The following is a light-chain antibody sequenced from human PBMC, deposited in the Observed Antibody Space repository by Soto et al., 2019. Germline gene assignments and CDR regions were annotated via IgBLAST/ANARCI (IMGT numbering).Light chain of an antibody. Sequence: SLLTQPASVSGSPGHSITISCTGTSSDVGGSIYVSWYKQHPGKAPKLMIYDVSNRPSGVSNRISGSKSGNTASLTISGIQPEDEADYYCSSFTSTSTYIFGTGTKVTV. V-gene: IGLV2-14*01. J-gene: IGLJ1*01. CDR3: SSFTSTSTYI. CDR1: SSDVGGSIY. CDR2: DVS.